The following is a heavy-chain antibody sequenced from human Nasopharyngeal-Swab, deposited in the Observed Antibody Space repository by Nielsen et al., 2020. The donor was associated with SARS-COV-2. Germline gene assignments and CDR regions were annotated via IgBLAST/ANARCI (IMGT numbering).Heavy chain of an antibody. D-gene: IGHD1-1*01. CDR3: AKDWSGTDAGGWFDP. CDR1: GFTFSSYA. CDR2: ISGSGGST. V-gene: IGHV3-23*01. Sequence: GGSLRLSCAASGFTFSSYAMSWVRQAPGKGLEWVSAISGSGGSTYYADSVKGRFTISRDNSKNTLYLQMNSLRAEDTDVYYCAKDWSGTDAGGWFDPWGQGTLVTVSS. J-gene: IGHJ5*02.